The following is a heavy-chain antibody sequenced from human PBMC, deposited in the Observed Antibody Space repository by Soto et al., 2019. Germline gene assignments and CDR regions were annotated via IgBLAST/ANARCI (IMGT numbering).Heavy chain of an antibody. Sequence: QVQLVQSGAEVKKPGSSVKVSCKASGGSFRREAINWVRQAPGQGPEWMGNILPFFGTSDYAQKFQGRVTXXADMSTTTIYMELSSLRVEDTAVYYCARGHELGGNSEAFDVWGQGTMVIVSS. CDR3: ARGHELGGNSEAFDV. CDR1: GGSFRREA. J-gene: IGHJ3*01. V-gene: IGHV1-69*14. D-gene: IGHD2-15*01. CDR2: ILPFFGTS.